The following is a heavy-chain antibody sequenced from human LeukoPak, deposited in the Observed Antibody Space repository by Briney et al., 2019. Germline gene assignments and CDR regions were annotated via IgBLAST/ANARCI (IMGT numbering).Heavy chain of an antibody. J-gene: IGHJ5*02. V-gene: IGHV1-2*02. CDR1: GYTLTGYY. CDR2: INPNSGGT. D-gene: IGHD2-2*01. Sequence: VDSVKVSCKASGYTLTGYYMHWVRQAHGQGLEWMGWINPNSGGTNYAQKFQGRVTMTRNTSISTAYMELSRLRSDDTVVYHCARIYGSSTSCYGGWVWFDPWGQGTLVTVSS. CDR3: ARIYGSSTSCYGGWVWFDP.